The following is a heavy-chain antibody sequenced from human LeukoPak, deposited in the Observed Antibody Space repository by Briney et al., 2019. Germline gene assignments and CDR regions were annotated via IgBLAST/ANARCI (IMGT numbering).Heavy chain of an antibody. V-gene: IGHV3-48*01. CDR3: ASTRTDYEGGDYFDY. D-gene: IGHD4-17*01. CDR1: GFTFSSYS. Sequence: GGSLRLSCAASGFTFSSYSMNWVRRAPGKGLEWVSYISSSSSTIYYADSVKGRFTISRDNAKNSLYLQMNSLRAEDTAVYYCASTRTDYEGGDYFDYWGQGTLVTVSS. J-gene: IGHJ4*02. CDR2: ISSSSSTI.